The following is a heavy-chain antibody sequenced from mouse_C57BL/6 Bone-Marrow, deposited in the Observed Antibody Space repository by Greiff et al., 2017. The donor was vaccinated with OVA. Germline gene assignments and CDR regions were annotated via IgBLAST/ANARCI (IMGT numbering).Heavy chain of an antibody. D-gene: IGHD2-4*01. CDR1: GYTFTSYW. J-gene: IGHJ4*01. CDR3: ARERLRRDYAMDY. CDR2: IDPSDSYT. Sequence: QVQLQQPGAELVRPGTSVKLSCKASGYTFTSYWMHWVKQRPGQGLEWIGVIDPSDSYTNYNQKFKGKATLTVDTSSSTAYMQLSSLTSEDSAVYDGARERLRRDYAMDYGGQGTSVTVSA. V-gene: IGHV1-59*01.